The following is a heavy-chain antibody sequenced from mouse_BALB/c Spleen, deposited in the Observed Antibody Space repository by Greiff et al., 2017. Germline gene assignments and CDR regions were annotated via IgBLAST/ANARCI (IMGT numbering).Heavy chain of an antibody. D-gene: IGHD1-1*01. CDR3: ARVYYGSSSRYFDV. CDR2: IWGDGST. J-gene: IGHJ1*01. Sequence: QVQLKESGPGLVAPSQSLSITCTVSGFSLTGYGVNWVRQPPGKGLEWLGMIWGDGSTDYNSALKSRLSISKDNSKSQVFLKMNSLQTDDTARYYCARVYYGSSSRYFDVWGAGTTVTVSS. V-gene: IGHV2-6-7*01. CDR1: GFSLTGYG.